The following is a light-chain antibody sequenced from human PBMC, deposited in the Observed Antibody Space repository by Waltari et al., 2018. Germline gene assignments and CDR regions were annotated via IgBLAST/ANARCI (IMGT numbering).Light chain of an antibody. CDR1: SSDVGGYNY. CDR2: EVT. CDR3: CSYAGSYTLGV. J-gene: IGLJ2*01. V-gene: IGLV2-11*01. Sequence: QSALTQPRSVSGSPGQSVTISCTGTSSDVGGYNYVSWYQQHPGKAPKLMIYEVTKRPSGVPARFSGSKSGNTASLTISGLQAEDEADYYCCSYAGSYTLGVFGGGTKLTVL.